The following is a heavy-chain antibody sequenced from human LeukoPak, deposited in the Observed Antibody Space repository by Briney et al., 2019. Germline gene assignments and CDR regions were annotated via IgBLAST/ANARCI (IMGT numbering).Heavy chain of an antibody. CDR1: GFTFSGYA. Sequence: QPGGSLRLSCEASGFTFSGYAVSWVRQAPGKGLVWVSRINSDGSSTIYADSVKGRFTISRDNAKNTLYLQMNSLRAEDTAVYYCARDLGSYNWNYELDYWGQGTLVTVSS. J-gene: IGHJ4*02. V-gene: IGHV3-74*01. CDR2: INSDGSST. D-gene: IGHD1-7*01. CDR3: ARDLGSYNWNYELDY.